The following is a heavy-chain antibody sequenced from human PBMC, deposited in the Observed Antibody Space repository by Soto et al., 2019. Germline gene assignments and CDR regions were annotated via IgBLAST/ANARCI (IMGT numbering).Heavy chain of an antibody. CDR2: IYYSGST. CDR1: GGSISSGDYY. J-gene: IGHJ2*01. Sequence: QVQLQESGPGLVKPSQTLSLTCTVSGGSISSGDYYWSWVRQHPGKGLEWIGYIYYSGSTSYIPSLRSRLTISLDTSKKHFSLKLSSVTAADTAVYYCASLHGDIYWYFDLWGRGTLVTVSS. V-gene: IGHV4-31*03. CDR3: ASLHGDIYWYFDL. D-gene: IGHD4-17*01.